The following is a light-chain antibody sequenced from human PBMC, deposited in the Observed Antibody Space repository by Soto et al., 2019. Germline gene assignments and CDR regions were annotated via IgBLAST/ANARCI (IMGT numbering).Light chain of an antibody. CDR1: QTINSW. CDR3: QQYNSYSYT. J-gene: IGKJ2*01. V-gene: IGKV1-5*03. CDR2: KAS. Sequence: DIQMTQSPSTLSASAGDRVTITCRASQTINSWLAWYQHKPGKAPKLLIYKASSLESGVPSRFSGSGSGTEFTLTISSLLPDDFATYYCQQYNSYSYTFGQGTKLEIK.